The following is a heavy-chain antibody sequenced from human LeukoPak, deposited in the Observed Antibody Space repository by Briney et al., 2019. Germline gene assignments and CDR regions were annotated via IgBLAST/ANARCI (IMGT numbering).Heavy chain of an antibody. Sequence: PSETLSLTCTVSGDSFTSVTDYWAWIRQPPGKGLEWIGYIYYSGSTNYNPSLKSRVTISVDTSKNQFSLKLSSVTAADTAVYYCARGASPARYMDVWGKGTTVTVSS. CDR3: ARGASPARYMDV. D-gene: IGHD2-2*01. V-gene: IGHV4-61*01. J-gene: IGHJ6*03. CDR2: IYYSGST. CDR1: GDSFTSVTDY.